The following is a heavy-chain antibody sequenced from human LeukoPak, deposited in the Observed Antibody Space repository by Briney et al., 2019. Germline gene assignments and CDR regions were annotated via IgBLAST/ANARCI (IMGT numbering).Heavy chain of an antibody. CDR3: AKLMVVAATLPFDY. J-gene: IGHJ4*02. CDR1: GFTFSSYA. V-gene: IGHV3-23*01. D-gene: IGHD2-15*01. CDR2: ISGSGGST. Sequence: GGSLRLSCAASGFTFSSYAMTWVRQAPGKGLEWVSTISGSGGSTYYADSVKGRFTISRDNSKNTLYLQMNSLRAEDTAVYYCAKLMVVAATLPFDYWGQGTLVTVSS.